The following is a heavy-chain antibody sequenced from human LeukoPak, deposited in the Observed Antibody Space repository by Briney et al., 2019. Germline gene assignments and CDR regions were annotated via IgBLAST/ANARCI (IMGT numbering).Heavy chain of an antibody. CDR3: AKDDDGVIVQTSFDY. CDR1: GFNLHSYS. J-gene: IGHJ4*02. D-gene: IGHD2/OR15-2a*01. CDR2: ISGSGGSN. V-gene: IGHV3-23*01. Sequence: GGPVSHSYTASGFNLHSYSMLWLRQAPAKGLDRVASISGSGGSNYHADAVKGPITISSDHSKNTLHLQMNSLRAEDTAVYYCAKDDDGVIVQTSFDYWGQGTLATVSS.